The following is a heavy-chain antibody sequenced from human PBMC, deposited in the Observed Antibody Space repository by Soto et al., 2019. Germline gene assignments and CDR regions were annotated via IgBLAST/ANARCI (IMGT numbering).Heavy chain of an antibody. V-gene: IGHV4-39*01. CDR3: VRHDPLDVGGRGVFDP. Sequence: QLPLQESGPGLVKPSETLSLSCTVSGGSISSGTYYWGWIRQSPGKGLEWIASIYYTGTTFYNPCLRRRVTISADTAKNRFSLNLSSVSAAGTAVYYCVRHDPLDVGGRGVFDPGGQGTLVTVSS. J-gene: IGHJ5*02. CDR2: IYYTGTT. CDR1: GGSISSGTYY. D-gene: IGHD1-26*01.